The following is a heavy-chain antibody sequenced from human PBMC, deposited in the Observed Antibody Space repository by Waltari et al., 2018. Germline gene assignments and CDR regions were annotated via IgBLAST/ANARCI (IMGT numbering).Heavy chain of an antibody. CDR2: ITADVRSR. CDR3: AKADFGDPYWFFDL. CDR1: GFLFSISP. J-gene: IGHJ2*01. Sequence: EGQLLESGGGLVQTGGSLILSCEASGFLFSISPLAWVSQAPGKGLEWVSTITADVRSRNYADSVKGRFTISRDNSKNILDLKMNTLRAEDTAVYFCAKADFGDPYWFFDLWGRGTLLTVSS. D-gene: IGHD3-10*01. V-gene: IGHV3-23*01.